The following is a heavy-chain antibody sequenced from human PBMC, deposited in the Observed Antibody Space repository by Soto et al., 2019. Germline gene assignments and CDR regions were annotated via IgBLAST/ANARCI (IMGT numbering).Heavy chain of an antibody. CDR2: IYSAGSTT. V-gene: IGHV3-74*01. CDR3: ARDPGYSGHDWRFDS. Sequence: VQLMESGGGLVQPGGSLRLSCTASGFTLSNYRMHWVRQAPGKGLMWVSRIYSAGSTTNYADSVKGRFTISRDNAKNTMYLQMNSLRAEDKATYSCARDPGYSGHDWRFDSWGQGGLVTVSS. J-gene: IGHJ4*02. CDR1: GFTLSNYR. D-gene: IGHD5-12*01.